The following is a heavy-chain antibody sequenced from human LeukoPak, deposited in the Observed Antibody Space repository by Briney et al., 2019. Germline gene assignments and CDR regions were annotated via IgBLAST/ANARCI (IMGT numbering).Heavy chain of an antibody. CDR3: ASPRGVDGYYSKGNWFDP. CDR2: IIPIFGTA. V-gene: IGHV1-69*05. J-gene: IGHJ5*02. D-gene: IGHD5-24*01. Sequence: GASVKVSCKTSGYTFPSYDINWVRQAPGQGLEWMGGIIPIFGTANYAQKFQGRVTITTDESTSTAYMELSSLRSEDTAVYYCASPRGVDGYYSKGNWFDPWGQGTLVTVSS. CDR1: GYTFPSYD.